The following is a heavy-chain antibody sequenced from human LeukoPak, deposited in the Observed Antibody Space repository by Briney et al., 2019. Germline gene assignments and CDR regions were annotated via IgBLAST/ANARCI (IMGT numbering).Heavy chain of an antibody. CDR2: ISGSGGST. Sequence: PGGSLRLSCAASGFPFSDAWMSWVRQAPGKGLEWVSAISGSGGSTYYADSVKGRFTISRDNSKNTLYLQMNSLRAEDTAVYYCAKDLRSGAVAGPYYFDYWGQGTLVTVSS. J-gene: IGHJ4*02. CDR1: GFPFSDAW. CDR3: AKDLRSGAVAGPYYFDY. D-gene: IGHD6-19*01. V-gene: IGHV3-23*01.